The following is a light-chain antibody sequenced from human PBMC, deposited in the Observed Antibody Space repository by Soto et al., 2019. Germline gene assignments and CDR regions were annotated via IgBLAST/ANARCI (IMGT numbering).Light chain of an antibody. CDR1: HSDIGAGYG. V-gene: IGLV1-40*01. Sequence: QSVLTQPPSVTGAPGQRVTISCTGIHSDIGAGYGVHWYQQFPHSAPKLLIYDTTNRPSGVPDRFSGSRSGTSASLAITGLQAEDEADYYCQSFDSSRIGLLFGGGTKVTVL. CDR3: QSFDSSRIGLL. J-gene: IGLJ2*01. CDR2: DTT.